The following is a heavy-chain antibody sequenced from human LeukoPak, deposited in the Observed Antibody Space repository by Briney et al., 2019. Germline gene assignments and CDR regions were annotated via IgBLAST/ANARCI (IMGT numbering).Heavy chain of an antibody. CDR2: INVNTGGT. CDR3: ARDGTRTNYDY. D-gene: IGHD1-14*01. J-gene: IGHJ4*02. Sequence: GASVKVSCKASAYTFTAYYIHWVRQAPGQGLEWMGWINVNTGGTSFAQKFQGRVTMTRDTSVSTAYLELSSLNSDDTAVYYCARDGTRTNYDYWGQGTLVPVSS. V-gene: IGHV1-2*02. CDR1: AYTFTAYY.